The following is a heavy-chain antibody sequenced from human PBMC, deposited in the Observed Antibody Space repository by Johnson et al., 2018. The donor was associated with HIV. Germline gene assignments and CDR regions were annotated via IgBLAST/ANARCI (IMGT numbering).Heavy chain of an antibody. J-gene: IGHJ3*02. CDR1: GFTFDDYA. D-gene: IGHD3-10*01. CDR3: AKNYYGSGRGAFDI. CDR2: ISWNSGSI. Sequence: QLVESGGGLVQPGRSLRLSCAASGFTFDDYAMHWVRQDPGKGLEWVSGISWNSGSIGYADSVKGRFTISRDNAKNSLYLQMNSLRAEDTALYYCAKNYYGSGRGAFDIWDQGTMVTVSS. V-gene: IGHV3-9*01.